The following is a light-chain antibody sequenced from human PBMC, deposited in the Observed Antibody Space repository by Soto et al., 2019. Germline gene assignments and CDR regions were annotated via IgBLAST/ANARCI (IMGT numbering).Light chain of an antibody. J-gene: IGLJ2*01. CDR2: DVS. V-gene: IGLV2-14*01. CDR1: SSDVGGYNY. Sequence: QSVLTQPASVSGSPGQSITISCTGTSSDVGGYNYVFWYQQHPGKAPKLMIYDVSNRPSGVSNRFSGSKSGNTASLTISGLQAEDEADYYCSSYTSSSPVVFGGGTQLTVL. CDR3: SSYTSSSPVV.